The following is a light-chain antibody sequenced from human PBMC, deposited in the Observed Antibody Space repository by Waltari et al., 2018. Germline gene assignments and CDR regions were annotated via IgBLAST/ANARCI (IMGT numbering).Light chain of an antibody. Sequence: DIVMTQSPLSLPVTPGEPASISCRSSQSLLHSNGYNYLDWYLQKPGQSPQLLIYLGSNRASGVPDRFRGSGSGTDFTLKISRVEAEDVGVYYCMQALPPYTFGQGTKLEIK. J-gene: IGKJ2*01. V-gene: IGKV2-28*01. CDR2: LGS. CDR3: MQALPPYT. CDR1: QSLLHSNGYNY.